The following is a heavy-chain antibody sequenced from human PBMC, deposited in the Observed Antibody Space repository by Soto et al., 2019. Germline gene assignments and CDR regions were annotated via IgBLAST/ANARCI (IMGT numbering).Heavy chain of an antibody. CDR1: GFTFSSYW. D-gene: IGHD5-18*01. CDR2: IKTDGSGT. V-gene: IGHV3-74*01. CDR3: ARGDGDRFDVNGYLGRH. Sequence: EVQLVESGGGLVQPGESLTLSCAASGFTFSSYWMHWVRQAPGKGLVWVSRIKTDGSGTYYADSVQGRFTISRDNAKNPLYLQMNSLRVEYTAVYFCARGDGDRFDVNGYLGRHWGQGTLVTVSS. J-gene: IGHJ4*02.